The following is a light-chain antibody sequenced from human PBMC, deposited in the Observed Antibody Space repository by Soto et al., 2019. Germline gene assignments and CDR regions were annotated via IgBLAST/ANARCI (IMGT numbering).Light chain of an antibody. CDR1: NSDIGAYVF. CDR2: EVS. CDR3: SAFTTDSTVI. V-gene: IGLV2-14*01. J-gene: IGLJ2*01. Sequence: HSVRTQPASVSGSPGQSITITCTVTNSDIGAYVFVSWYQQHPGKAPKLIIYEVSKRPSGVSNRFSGSKSGYTASLTISGLQAEDECHYYCSAFTTDSTVIFGGGTK.